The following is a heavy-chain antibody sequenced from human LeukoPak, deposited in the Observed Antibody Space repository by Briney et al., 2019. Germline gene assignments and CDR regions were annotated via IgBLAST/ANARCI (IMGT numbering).Heavy chain of an antibody. CDR2: IYHSGST. Sequence: SETLSLTCAVSGYSISSGYYWGWIRQPPGKGLEWIGSIYHSGSTYYNPSLKSRVTISVDTSKNQFSLKLSSVTAADTAVYYCARGGWSPALYWGQGTLVTVSS. CDR3: ARGGWSPALY. CDR1: GYSISSGYY. D-gene: IGHD3-3*01. V-gene: IGHV4-38-2*01. J-gene: IGHJ4*02.